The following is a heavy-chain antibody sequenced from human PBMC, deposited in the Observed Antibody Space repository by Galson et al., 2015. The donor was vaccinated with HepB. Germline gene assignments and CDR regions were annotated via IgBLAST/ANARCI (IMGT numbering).Heavy chain of an antibody. Sequence: QSGAEVKKPGESLKISCKGSGYGFPGYWIGWVRQMPGKGLEWMGIVCPGDSDTRYSPFFQGQVTISADTSINTAYLQWISLKASDTAMYYCVRRPKTYYYDSSGYYKTYYFDYWGQGTLVTVSS. J-gene: IGHJ4*02. CDR1: GYGFPGYW. D-gene: IGHD3-22*01. CDR2: VCPGDSDT. V-gene: IGHV5-51*03. CDR3: VRRPKTYYYDSSGYYKTYYFDY.